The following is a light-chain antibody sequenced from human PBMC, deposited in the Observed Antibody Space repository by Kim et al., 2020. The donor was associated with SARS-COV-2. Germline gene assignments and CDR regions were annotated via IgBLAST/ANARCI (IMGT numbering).Light chain of an antibody. V-gene: IGLV1-36*01. Sequence: QRVTISCSGSRSNTGNNAVSWYQQLPGKAPKLLIYYDDLLPSGVSDRFSGSKSGTSASLAISGLQSEDEADYYCAAWDDSLNGLVFGGGTQLTVL. J-gene: IGLJ3*02. CDR2: YDD. CDR1: RSNTGNNA. CDR3: AAWDDSLNGLV.